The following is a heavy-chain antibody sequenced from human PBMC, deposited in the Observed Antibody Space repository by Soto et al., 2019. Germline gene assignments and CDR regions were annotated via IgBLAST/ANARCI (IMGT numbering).Heavy chain of an antibody. V-gene: IGHV1-18*01. CDR2: ISAYNGNT. CDR1: GYTFTSYG. J-gene: IGHJ4*02. CDR3: ASAVPNDYGDYAVG. D-gene: IGHD4-17*01. Sequence: ASVKVSCKASGYTFTSYGISWVRQAPGQGLEWMGWISAYNGNTNYAQKLQGRVTMTTDTTTSTDYMELRSLRSDDTAVYYCASAVPNDYGDYAVGWGQGTLVTVSS.